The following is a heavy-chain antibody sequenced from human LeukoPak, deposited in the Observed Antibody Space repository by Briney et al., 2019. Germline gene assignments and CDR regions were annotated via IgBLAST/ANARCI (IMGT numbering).Heavy chain of an antibody. J-gene: IGHJ4*02. D-gene: IGHD3-10*01. CDR1: RFTFSTYA. CDR2: ISYDGSNK. V-gene: IGHV3-30-3*01. CDR3: ARGGLLWFGDYFDY. Sequence: GGSLRLSCAASRFTFSTYAMHWVRQAPGTGLEWVAVISYDGSNKYYADSVKGRFTISRDSSKNTLYLQMNSLRGEDTAVYYCARGGLLWFGDYFDYWGQGTLVTVSS.